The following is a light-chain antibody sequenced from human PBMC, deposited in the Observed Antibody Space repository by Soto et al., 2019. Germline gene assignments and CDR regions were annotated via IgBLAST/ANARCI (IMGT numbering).Light chain of an antibody. V-gene: IGLV2-23*01. CDR2: EGS. J-gene: IGLJ1*01. CDR1: SSDVGSYNL. CDR3: AAWDDSLDGLYV. Sequence: QSALTQPASVSGSPGQSITISCTGTSSDVGSYNLVSWYQQHPDKAPKLMIYEGSKRPSGVSNRFSGSKSGNTASLTISGLQAEDEADYYCAAWDDSLDGLYVFGTGTKLTVL.